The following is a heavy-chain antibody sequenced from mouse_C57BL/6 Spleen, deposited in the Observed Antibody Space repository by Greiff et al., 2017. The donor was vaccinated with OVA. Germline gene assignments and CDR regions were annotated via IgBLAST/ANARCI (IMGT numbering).Heavy chain of an antibody. CDR2: IYPGSGNT. D-gene: IGHD3-3*01. Sequence: QVQLQQSGPELVKPGASVKISCKASGYSFTSYYIHWVKQRPGQGLEWIGWIYPGSGNTKYNEKFKGKATLTADTSSSTAYMQLSSLTSEDSAVYYCARAGLGRYFDVWGTGTTVTVSS. V-gene: IGHV1-66*01. CDR1: GYSFTSYY. CDR3: ARAGLGRYFDV. J-gene: IGHJ1*03.